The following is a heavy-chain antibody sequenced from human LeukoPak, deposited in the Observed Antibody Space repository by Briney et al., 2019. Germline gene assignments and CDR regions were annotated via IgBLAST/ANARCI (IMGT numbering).Heavy chain of an antibody. Sequence: SETLSLTCAVSGDSMTNYYWSWIRQPAGQGLAWIGHIYVSGRTNYNPSFKSRVSMSIDTSKKQFSLNLTSVSAADTAVYFCARDRWELTPAKGWFDSWGQGTLVTVSS. V-gene: IGHV4-4*07. CDR3: ARDRWELTPAKGWFDS. J-gene: IGHJ5*01. CDR1: GDSMTNYY. CDR2: IYVSGRT. D-gene: IGHD1-26*01.